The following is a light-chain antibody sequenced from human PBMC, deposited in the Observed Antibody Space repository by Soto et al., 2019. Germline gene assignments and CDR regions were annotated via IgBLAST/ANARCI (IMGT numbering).Light chain of an antibody. Sequence: IQLTQTPSYLSECVGDRVTITCRASQSISSYLNWYQQKPGKAPKLLIYAASSLQSGVPSRFSGSGSGTDFTLTISSLQPDDFATYYCQQYNSFSITSGQGARLEIK. J-gene: IGKJ5*01. CDR3: QQYNSFSIT. V-gene: IGKV1-39*01. CDR1: QSISSY. CDR2: AAS.